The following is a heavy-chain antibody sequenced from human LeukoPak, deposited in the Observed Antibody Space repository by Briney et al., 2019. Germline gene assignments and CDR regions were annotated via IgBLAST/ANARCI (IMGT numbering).Heavy chain of an antibody. CDR1: GGSFSGSY. V-gene: IGHV4-34*01. Sequence: SETLSLTCAVYGGSFSGSYWSWIRQPPGRGLEWIGEIDHRGSTKYNPSLTSRITISLDTSKNQFSLRLSSLTAADTAVYYCARLYVRTSGWPGYHNYYFDVWGKGTTVTVSS. CDR2: IDHRGST. CDR3: ARLYVRTSGWPGYHNYYFDV. J-gene: IGHJ6*03. D-gene: IGHD6-19*01.